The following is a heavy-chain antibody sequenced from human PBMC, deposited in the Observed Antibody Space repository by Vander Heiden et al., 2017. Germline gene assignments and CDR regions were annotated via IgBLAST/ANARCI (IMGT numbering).Heavy chain of an antibody. CDR2: IKSKTDGGTT. D-gene: IGHD3-10*01. CDR3: TTAIHLRYYGSGSLDY. CDR1: GFPFSNAW. Sequence: EVQLVESGGGLVKPGGYLRLSCAASGFPFSNAWMSWVRQAPGKGLEWVGRIKSKTDGGTTDYAAPVKGRFTISRDDSKNTLYLQMNSLKTEDTAVYYCTTAIHLRYYGSGSLDYWGQGTLVTVSS. J-gene: IGHJ4*02. V-gene: IGHV3-15*01.